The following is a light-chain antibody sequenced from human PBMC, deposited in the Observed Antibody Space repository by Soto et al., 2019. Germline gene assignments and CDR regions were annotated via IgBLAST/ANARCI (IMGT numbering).Light chain of an antibody. CDR1: QSVGHIL. V-gene: IGKV3-20*01. J-gene: IGKJ5*01. Sequence: EIVLTQSPDTLSLSPGDRATLSCRASQSVGHILLAWFQQKPGQAPRLLIFDAYRRATGIPDRFSGSGSGTNFALTISRLEPEDFAVYYCQQYNSWPPITFGQGTRLEIK. CDR2: DAY. CDR3: QQYNSWPPIT.